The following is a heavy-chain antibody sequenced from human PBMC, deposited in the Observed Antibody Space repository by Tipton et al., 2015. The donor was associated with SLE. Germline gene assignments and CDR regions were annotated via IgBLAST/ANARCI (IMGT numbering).Heavy chain of an antibody. V-gene: IGHV4-4*08. J-gene: IGHJ4*02. D-gene: IGHD5-12*01. CDR1: GDSIRSQY. CDR2: IHTSGNT. CDR3: ARLNGGYSGSRFDY. Sequence: TLSLTCTVSGDSIRSQYWSWVRLPPGTGVEWIGFIHTSGNTNYNPSLKSRLTISADTSKNHFSVKLNSVTAADTAIYYCARLNGGYSGSRFDYWGQGKLVTVSS.